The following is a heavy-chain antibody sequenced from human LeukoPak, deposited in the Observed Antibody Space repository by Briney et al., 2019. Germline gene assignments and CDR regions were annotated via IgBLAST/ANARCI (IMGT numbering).Heavy chain of an antibody. V-gene: IGHV4-59*01. CDR3: ARGAGSFEY. CDR2: IYYSGNT. Sequence: SETLSLTCTVSGGSISSYYWSWIRQPPGKGLEWIGYIYYSGNTIYNPSLKSRVTISVDTSKNQFSLKLSSVTAADTAVYYCARGAGSFEYWGQGTLVTVSS. CDR1: GGSISSYY. J-gene: IGHJ4*02. D-gene: IGHD1-26*01.